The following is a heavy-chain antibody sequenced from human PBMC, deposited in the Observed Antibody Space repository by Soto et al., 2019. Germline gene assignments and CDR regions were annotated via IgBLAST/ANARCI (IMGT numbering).Heavy chain of an antibody. Sequence: EVQLLESGGGLVQPGGSLRLSCAASGFTFNTFEMSRVRQAPGRGLEWVSFISTDSSRAYYADAVKGRFTISRDNSKHTLYLQMNSLTAEDTAVYACVKGGWLDFWGQGALVTVAS. CDR3: VKGGWLDF. J-gene: IGHJ5*01. V-gene: IGHV3-23*01. CDR1: GFTFNTFE. D-gene: IGHD3-16*01. CDR2: ISTDSSRA.